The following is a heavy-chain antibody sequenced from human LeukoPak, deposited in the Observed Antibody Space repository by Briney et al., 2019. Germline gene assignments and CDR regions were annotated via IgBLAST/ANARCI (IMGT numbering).Heavy chain of an antibody. CDR2: ISSNGGST. CDR3: ARGGAKWELPFDY. J-gene: IGHJ4*02. Sequence: GGSLRLSCAASGFTFSSYAMHWVRQAPGKGLEYVSAISSNGGSTYYANSVKGRFTISRDNSKNTLYLQMGSLRAEDMAVYYCARGGAKWELPFDYWGQGTLVTVSS. V-gene: IGHV3-64*01. CDR1: GFTFSSYA. D-gene: IGHD1-26*01.